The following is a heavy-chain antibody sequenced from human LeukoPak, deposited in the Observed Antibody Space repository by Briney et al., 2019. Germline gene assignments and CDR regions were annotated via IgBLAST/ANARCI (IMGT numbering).Heavy chain of an antibody. CDR3: AREIVRGHYYYGMDA. V-gene: IGHV4-4*07. D-gene: IGHD2-21*01. CDR2: IYTSGST. CDR1: VGSISSYY. J-gene: IGHJ6*02. Sequence: SETLSLTCTVSVGSISSYYWSWIRQPAGKGLEWIGRIYTSGSTNYNPSLKSRVTMSVDTSKNQFSLKLSSVTAADTAVYYCAREIVRGHYYYGMDAWGQGTTVTVS.